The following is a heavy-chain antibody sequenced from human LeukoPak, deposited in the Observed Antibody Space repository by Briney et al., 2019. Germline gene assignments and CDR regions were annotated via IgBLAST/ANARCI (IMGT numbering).Heavy chain of an antibody. Sequence: SETLSLTCTVSGGSISSGNYYWSWIRQPAGKGLEWIGRIYTSGSTNYNPSLKSRITISVDMSKNQFSLKLSSVTAADTAVYYCARDSGHYDFWTGYYTGPLDYWGQGTLVTVSS. V-gene: IGHV4-61*02. CDR1: GGSISSGNYY. CDR3: ARDSGHYDFWTGYYTGPLDY. J-gene: IGHJ4*02. CDR2: IYTSGST. D-gene: IGHD3-3*01.